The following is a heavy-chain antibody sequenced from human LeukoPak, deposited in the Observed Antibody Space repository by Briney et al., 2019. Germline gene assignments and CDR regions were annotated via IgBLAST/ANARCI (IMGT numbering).Heavy chain of an antibody. V-gene: IGHV1-69*06. CDR2: IIPIFGTA. Sequence: GASVKVSCKASGGTFSSYAISWVRQAPGQGLEWMGGIIPIFGTANYAQKFQGRVTITADKSTSTAYMELSSLRSEDTAVYYCARVPYGDPQGYFDYWGQGTLVTVSS. CDR1: GGTFSSYA. D-gene: IGHD4-17*01. J-gene: IGHJ4*02. CDR3: ARVPYGDPQGYFDY.